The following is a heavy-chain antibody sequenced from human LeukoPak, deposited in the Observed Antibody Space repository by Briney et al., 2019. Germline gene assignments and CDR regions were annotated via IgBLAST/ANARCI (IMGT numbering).Heavy chain of an antibody. D-gene: IGHD1-20*01. J-gene: IGHJ4*02. V-gene: IGHV3-48*01. CDR1: GFTFSSYS. CDR2: ISTSSSTI. CDR3: ARDVGLTGN. Sequence: GGSLGLSCAASGFTFSSYSMNWVRQAPGKGLEWVSYISTSSSTIYYADSVKGRFTISRDNAKNSLYLQMNSLRAEDTAVYYCARDVGLTGNWGQGTLVTVSS.